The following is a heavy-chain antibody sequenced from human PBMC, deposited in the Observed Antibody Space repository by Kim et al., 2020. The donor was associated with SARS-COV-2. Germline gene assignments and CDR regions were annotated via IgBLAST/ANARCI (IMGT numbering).Heavy chain of an antibody. Sequence: SPSFQGQVTISADKSICTAYLQWSSLKASDTAMYYCARTSAEVADDFDYWGQGTLVTVSS. V-gene: IGHV5-51*01. CDR3: ARTSAEVADDFDY. D-gene: IGHD6-19*01. J-gene: IGHJ4*02.